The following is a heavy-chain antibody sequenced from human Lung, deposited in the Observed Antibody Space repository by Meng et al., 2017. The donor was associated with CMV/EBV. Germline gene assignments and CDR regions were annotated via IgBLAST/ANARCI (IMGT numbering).Heavy chain of an antibody. Sequence: ASVKVSCKASGYTFTGYYMHWVRQAPGQGLEWMGWINPNSGGTNYAQKFQGRVTMTRDTSISTAYMELSRLRSDDTAVYYCARGVGYCSSTSCQGWFDPWGQGTLVTVSS. V-gene: IGHV1-2*02. CDR1: GYTFTGYY. CDR2: INPNSGGT. D-gene: IGHD2-2*01. J-gene: IGHJ5*02. CDR3: ARGVGYCSSTSCQGWFDP.